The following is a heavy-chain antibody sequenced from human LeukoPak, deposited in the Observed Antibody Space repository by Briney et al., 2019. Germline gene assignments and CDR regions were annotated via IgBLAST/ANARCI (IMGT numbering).Heavy chain of an antibody. V-gene: IGHV4-4*09. CDR2: IYASGST. D-gene: IGHD2-2*01. CDR1: GGSISSYY. CDR3: ARHLGYCSTGSCYPWFDP. Sequence: PSETLSLTCTVSGGSISSYYWSWIRQPPGKGLEWIGYIYASGSTNYNPSLKSRVTISVDTSKSQFSLKLSSVTAADTAVYFCARHLGYCSTGSCYPWFDPWGQGILVTVSS. J-gene: IGHJ5*02.